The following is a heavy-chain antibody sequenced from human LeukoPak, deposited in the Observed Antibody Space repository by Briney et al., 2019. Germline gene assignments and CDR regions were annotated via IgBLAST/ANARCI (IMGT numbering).Heavy chain of an antibody. J-gene: IGHJ4*02. CDR2: INTNTGNP. CDR1: GYIFDIYA. D-gene: IGHD1-26*01. Sequence: ASVKVSCKASGYIFDIYAMIWVRQAPGQGLEFMGWINTNTGNPTYAQGFTGRFVFSLDTSVSTAYLQISSLKAEDTAVYYCARSTWEGASVFDYWGQGTLVTVSS. V-gene: IGHV7-4-1*02. CDR3: ARSTWEGASVFDY.